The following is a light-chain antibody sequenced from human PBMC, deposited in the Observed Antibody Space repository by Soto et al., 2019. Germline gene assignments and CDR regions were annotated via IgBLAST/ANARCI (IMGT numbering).Light chain of an antibody. J-gene: IGLJ2*01. Sequence: QSVLTQPPSASGTPGQRVTISCSGSSSNIGSNTVNWYQQLPGTAPKLLIYNNNQRPSGVPDRFSGSKSGTSASLAISGLQSEDEADYYSAAWDDTLNGPVFGGGTKLTVL. CDR1: SSNIGSNT. CDR2: NNN. V-gene: IGLV1-44*01. CDR3: AAWDDTLNGPV.